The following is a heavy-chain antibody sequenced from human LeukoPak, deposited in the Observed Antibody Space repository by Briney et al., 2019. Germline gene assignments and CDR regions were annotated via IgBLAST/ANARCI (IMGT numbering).Heavy chain of an antibody. CDR3: AKDIDQMVYAIFYYYSMEV. D-gene: IGHD2-8*01. Sequence: GRSLRLSCAASGFTFSSYGMHWVRQAPGKGLEWVAVIWYDGSNKYYADSVKGRFTISRDNSKNTLYLQMNSLRAENTAVYYCAKDIDQMVYAIFYYYSMEVWAKGTTVTVSS. CDR1: GFTFSSYG. CDR2: IWYDGSNK. V-gene: IGHV3-33*06. J-gene: IGHJ6*03.